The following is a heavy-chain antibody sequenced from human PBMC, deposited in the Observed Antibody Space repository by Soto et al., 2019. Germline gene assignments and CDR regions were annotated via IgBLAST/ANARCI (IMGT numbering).Heavy chain of an antibody. D-gene: IGHD6-19*01. J-gene: IGHJ4*02. V-gene: IGHV3-23*01. CDR3: AKVGRRTRTGYSSGWYNYFDY. Sequence: GSLRLSCAASGFTFSSYAMSWVRQAPGKGLEWVSAISGSGGSTYYADSVKGRFTISRDNSKNTLYLQMNSLRAEDTAVYYCAKVGRRTRTGYSSGWYNYFDYWGQGTLVTVSS. CDR1: GFTFSSYA. CDR2: ISGSGGST.